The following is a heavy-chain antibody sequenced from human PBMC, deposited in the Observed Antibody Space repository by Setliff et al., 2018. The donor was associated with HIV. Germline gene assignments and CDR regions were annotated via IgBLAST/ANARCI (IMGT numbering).Heavy chain of an antibody. Sequence: LSLTCAVSGYSISSGYYWGWIRQTPGKGLEWIGSIYHSGTTYYNPSLRSRVTISVDTSKNQFSLKLSSVTAADTAVYYCARLRGSYDFSNWLDPWGQGTQVTVSS. CDR3: ARLRGSYDFSNWLDP. J-gene: IGHJ5*02. D-gene: IGHD3-3*01. CDR1: GYSISSGYY. V-gene: IGHV4-38-2*01. CDR2: IYHSGTT.